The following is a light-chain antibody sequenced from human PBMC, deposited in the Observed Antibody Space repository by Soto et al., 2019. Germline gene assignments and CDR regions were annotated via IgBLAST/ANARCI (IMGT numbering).Light chain of an antibody. J-gene: IGKJ1*01. Sequence: DIQMTQSPSTLSASVGDRVTITCRASQSIADWLAWYQQKPGKAPKLLISKASTLERGVPPRFSGSGSGTEFTLTISSLQPDDFATYSCQHYYAYPRTFGQGTKVEIK. CDR1: QSIADW. V-gene: IGKV1-5*03. CDR2: KAS. CDR3: QHYYAYPRT.